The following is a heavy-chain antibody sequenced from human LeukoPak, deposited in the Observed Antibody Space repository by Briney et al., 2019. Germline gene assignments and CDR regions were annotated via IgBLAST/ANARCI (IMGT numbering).Heavy chain of an antibody. CDR1: GFTFSSYW. CDR2: ISYDGSNK. J-gene: IGHJ4*02. V-gene: IGHV3-30-3*01. Sequence: GGSLRLSCAASGFTFSSYWMSWVRQAPGKGLEWVAVISYDGSNKYYADSVKGRFTISRDNSKNTLYLQMNSLRAEDTAVYYCARGGGYSGYDSDYWGQGTLVTVSS. D-gene: IGHD5-12*01. CDR3: ARGGGYSGYDSDY.